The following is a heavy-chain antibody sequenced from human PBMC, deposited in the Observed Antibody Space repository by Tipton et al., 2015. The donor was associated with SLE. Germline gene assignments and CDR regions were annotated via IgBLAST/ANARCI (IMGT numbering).Heavy chain of an antibody. Sequence: SLRLSCVAPGFTLSVYNMKWVHQAPGKGLEWVSFISSTSSYTFYADSVKGRFTISRDNAKNSLFLKMNSLRAEDTAVYYCAKDRGQGLLWQLVSFDTYGQGTMVTVSS. CDR3: AKDRGQGLLWQLVSFDT. D-gene: IGHD3-9*01. CDR1: GFTLSVYN. V-gene: IGHV3-21*01. J-gene: IGHJ3*02. CDR2: ISSTSSYT.